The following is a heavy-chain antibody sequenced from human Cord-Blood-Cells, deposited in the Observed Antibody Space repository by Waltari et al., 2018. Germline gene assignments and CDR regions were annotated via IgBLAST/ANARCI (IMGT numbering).Heavy chain of an antibody. D-gene: IGHD6-13*01. CDR2: ISYDGSNK. CDR1: GFTFSSSA. Sequence: QVQLVESGGGVVQPWRSLRLSCSASGFTFSSSAIHGVRPAAGEGLEWVAVISYDGSNKYYADSVKGRFTISRDNSKNTLYLQMNSLRAEDTAVYYCARVKRPSIAAALDYWGQGTLVTVSS. CDR3: ARVKRPSIAAALDY. V-gene: IGHV3-30*04. J-gene: IGHJ4*02.